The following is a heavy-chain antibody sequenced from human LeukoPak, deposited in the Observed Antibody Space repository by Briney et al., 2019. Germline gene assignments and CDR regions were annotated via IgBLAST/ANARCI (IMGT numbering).Heavy chain of an antibody. CDR2: INWNGDST. CDR3: ARDKIEGPTKLDY. CDR1: GFSFDAYD. D-gene: IGHD1-1*01. J-gene: IGHJ4*02. V-gene: IGHV3-20*04. Sequence: PGGSLRLSCAASGFSFDAYDMSWVRQAPGKGLEWVSDINWNGDSTGYADSVKGRLTISRDNAKSSLYLQMNSLRAEDAAVYYCARDKIEGPTKLDYWGQGILVTVSS.